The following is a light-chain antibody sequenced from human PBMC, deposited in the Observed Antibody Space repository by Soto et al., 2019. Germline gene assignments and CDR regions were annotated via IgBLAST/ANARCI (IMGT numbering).Light chain of an antibody. CDR1: SSDVGGYNY. CDR3: GSSAGYFYV. V-gene: IGLV2-8*01. CDR2: EVD. Sequence: QSALTQPPSASGSPGQSVTISCTGTSSDVGGYNYVSWYHHHPGTLPQVMIYEVDKRPAGVPDRFSGSKSGTTASLTISGLQAGDEADYYCGSSAGYFYVFGTGTKVTVL. J-gene: IGLJ1*01.